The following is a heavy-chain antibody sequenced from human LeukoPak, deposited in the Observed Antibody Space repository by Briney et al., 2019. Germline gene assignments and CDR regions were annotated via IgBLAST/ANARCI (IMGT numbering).Heavy chain of an antibody. Sequence: GGSLRLSCAASGFTFTAYNMNWVRQAPGKGLEWVASISSTGTYLYYADSVKGRFTISRDKNSLYLRMNSLRVEETAVYSCATNSLIAENYGYYYFSYMDVWGKGTTVTVSS. CDR2: ISSTGTYL. D-gene: IGHD2-21*01. J-gene: IGHJ6*03. CDR3: ATNSLIAENYGYYYFSYMDV. CDR1: GFTFTAYN. V-gene: IGHV3-21*06.